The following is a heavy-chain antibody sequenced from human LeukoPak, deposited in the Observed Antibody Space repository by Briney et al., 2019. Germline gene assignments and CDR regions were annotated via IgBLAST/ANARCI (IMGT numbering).Heavy chain of an antibody. CDR2: FYYTGST. D-gene: IGHD7-27*01. CDR1: GASISTSSHY. Sequence: PSETLSPTCSVSGASISTSSHYWGWIRQPPGKALEWIGTFYYTGSTFYNPSLKSRVTISVDTSRNQFSLKLSSVTAPDTAVYYCARLAWGRLDYWGQGTLVTVSS. CDR3: ARLAWGRLDY. V-gene: IGHV4-39*01. J-gene: IGHJ4*02.